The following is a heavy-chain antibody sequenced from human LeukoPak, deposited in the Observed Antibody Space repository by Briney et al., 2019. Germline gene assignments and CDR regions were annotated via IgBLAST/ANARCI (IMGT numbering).Heavy chain of an antibody. V-gene: IGHV3-30*02. J-gene: IGHJ6*02. Sequence: GGSLRLSCTASGFIFSSYGMHWVRQAPGKGLEWVAVIWDDGSKTYYGDSVKGRFTISRDNSKNTLYLQMNSLRAEDTAVFYCAKGAGGSGSYLNYYGMDVWGQGTTVTVSS. CDR1: GFIFSSYG. D-gene: IGHD3-10*01. CDR3: AKGAGGSGSYLNYYGMDV. CDR2: IWDDGSKT.